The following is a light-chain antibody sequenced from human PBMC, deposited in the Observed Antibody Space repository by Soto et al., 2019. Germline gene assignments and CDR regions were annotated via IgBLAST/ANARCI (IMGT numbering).Light chain of an antibody. Sequence: EIVLTQSPATLSVSPGEKATLSCRASQSIADYVIWYHQRPGQAPRVLMPGSSTRAAGVPARFSGSGSGTEFTLTISSLESEDSGIYYCQHYHRWPPFTFGPGTKVQI. CDR3: QHYHRWPPFT. J-gene: IGKJ3*01. CDR1: QSIADY. V-gene: IGKV3-15*01. CDR2: GSS.